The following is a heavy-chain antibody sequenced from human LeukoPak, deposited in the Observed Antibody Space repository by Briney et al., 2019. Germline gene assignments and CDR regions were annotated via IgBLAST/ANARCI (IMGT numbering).Heavy chain of an antibody. CDR1: GFTFSSYA. Sequence: GGSLRLSCAASGFTFSSYAMHWVRQAPGKGLEWVAVISYDGSNKYYADSVKGRFTISRDNSKNTLYLQMNSLRAEDTAVYYCARESKQWLAFDYWGQGTLVTVSS. CDR2: ISYDGSNK. CDR3: ARESKQWLAFDY. J-gene: IGHJ4*02. D-gene: IGHD6-19*01. V-gene: IGHV3-30-3*01.